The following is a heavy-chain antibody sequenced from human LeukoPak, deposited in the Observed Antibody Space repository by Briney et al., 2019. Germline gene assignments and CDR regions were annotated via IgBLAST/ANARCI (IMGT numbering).Heavy chain of an antibody. J-gene: IGHJ5*02. D-gene: IGHD5-12*01. V-gene: IGHV4-59*01. CDR1: GGSTSTYY. CDR2: IYYSGRT. CDR3: ARYSGYEMYNWFDP. Sequence: PSETLSLTCTVSGGSTSTYYWSWIRQPPGKGLEWIGYIYYSGRTNYNPSLKSRVTISVDTSKNQFSLKLSSVTAADTAIYYCARYSGYEMYNWFDPWGQGTLVTVSS.